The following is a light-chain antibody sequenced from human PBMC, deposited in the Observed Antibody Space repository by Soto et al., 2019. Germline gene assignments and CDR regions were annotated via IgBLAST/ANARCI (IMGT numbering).Light chain of an antibody. CDR3: QQSYNTPGDT. V-gene: IGKV1-39*01. CDR1: QSISNY. J-gene: IGKJ2*01. Sequence: DIQMTQSPSSLSASVGDRVTITCRASQSISNYLNWYQQKPGKAPKLLIYAAASLQSGVPSRFSGSGYGTDFTLTITSLQPEDFATYYCQQSYNTPGDTFGQGTKV. CDR2: AAA.